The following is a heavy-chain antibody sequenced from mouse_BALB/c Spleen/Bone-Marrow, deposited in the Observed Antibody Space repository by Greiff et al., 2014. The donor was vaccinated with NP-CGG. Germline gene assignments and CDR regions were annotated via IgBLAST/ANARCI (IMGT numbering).Heavy chain of an antibody. CDR1: GFNIKDTY. V-gene: IGHV14-3*02. D-gene: IGHD1-1*01. CDR2: TDPANGNT. Sequence: VHVKQSGAELVKPGAPVKLSCTASGFNIKDTYMHWVKQRPEQGLEWIGRTDPANGNTKYDPKFQGKATITADTSSNTAYLQLSSLTSEDTAVYYCAIYYYGSSGFAYWGQGTLVTVSA. CDR3: AIYYYGSSGFAY. J-gene: IGHJ3*01.